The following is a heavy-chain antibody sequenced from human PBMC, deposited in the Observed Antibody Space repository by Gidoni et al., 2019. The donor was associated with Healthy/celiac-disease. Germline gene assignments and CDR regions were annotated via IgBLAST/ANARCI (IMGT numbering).Heavy chain of an antibody. J-gene: IGHJ5*02. D-gene: IGHD4-17*01. CDR3: ARGDDYGGNWFDP. V-gene: IGHV4-34*01. CDR2: LNHSGSP. CDR1: GGSFSGYY. Sequence: QVQLQQWGAGLMKPSETLSLTCAVYGGSFSGYYWSWIRQPPGKGLEWLGELNHSGSPNYNPSLKSRVTISVDTSKNQFSLKLSSVTAADTAVYYCARGDDYGGNWFDPWGQGTLVTVSS.